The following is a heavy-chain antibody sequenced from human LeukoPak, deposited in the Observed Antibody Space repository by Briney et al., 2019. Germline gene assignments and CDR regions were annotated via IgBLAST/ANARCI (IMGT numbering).Heavy chain of an antibody. CDR3: ARAIPGFDDYSEDAFDI. V-gene: IGHV4-30-4*08. CDR2: IYYSGST. CDR1: GGSISSGDYY. J-gene: IGHJ3*02. Sequence: PSQTLSLTCTVSGGSISSGDYYWSWIRQPPGKGLEWIAYIYYSGSTYYNPSLKNRVTISVDTSKNQFSLKLSSVTAADTAVYYCARAIPGFDDYSEDAFDIWGQGTMVTVSS. D-gene: IGHD4-11*01.